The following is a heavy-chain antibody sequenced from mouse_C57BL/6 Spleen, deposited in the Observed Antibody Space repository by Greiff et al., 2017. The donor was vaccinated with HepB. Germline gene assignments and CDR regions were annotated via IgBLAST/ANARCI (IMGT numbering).Heavy chain of an antibody. CDR3: ARHDYYGSSYEYFDV. V-gene: IGHV1-62-2*01. J-gene: IGHJ1*03. Sequence: QVQLKESGAELVKPGASVKLSCKASGYTFTEYIIHWVKQRSGQGLEWIGWFYPGSGSIKYNEKFKDKATLTADKSSSTVYMELSRLTSEDSAVYFCARHDYYGSSYEYFDVWGTGTTVTVSS. D-gene: IGHD1-1*01. CDR1: GYTFTEYI. CDR2: FYPGSGSI.